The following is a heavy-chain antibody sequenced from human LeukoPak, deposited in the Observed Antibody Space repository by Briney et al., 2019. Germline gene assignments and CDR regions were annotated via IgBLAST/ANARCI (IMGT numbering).Heavy chain of an antibody. CDR2: ISSSGKHI. D-gene: IGHD1-1*01. CDR3: TRSTLADY. J-gene: IGHJ4*02. CDR1: GFTFSNYA. Sequence: PGGSLRLSCAASGFTFSNYAMNWVRQAPGKGLEWVSSISSSGKHIYYADSLKGRFTISRDNAKNSLFLHMNSLRAEDTAVYYCTRSTLADYWGQGTLVTVSS. V-gene: IGHV3-21*01.